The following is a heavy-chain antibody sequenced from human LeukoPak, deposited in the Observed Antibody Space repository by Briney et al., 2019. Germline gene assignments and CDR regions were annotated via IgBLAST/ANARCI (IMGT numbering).Heavy chain of an antibody. D-gene: IGHD6-19*01. CDR3: ASWPVGWYGEDS. Sequence: GGSLRLSCAASGFTFSTYAMSWVRQTPGKGLEWVSVIYGGGSTYYADSVKGRFTISRDTPKNTLYLQMNSLRVEDTAVYYCASWPVGWYGEDSWGQGTLVTVSS. J-gene: IGHJ4*02. V-gene: IGHV3-23*03. CDR1: GFTFSTYA. CDR2: IYGGGST.